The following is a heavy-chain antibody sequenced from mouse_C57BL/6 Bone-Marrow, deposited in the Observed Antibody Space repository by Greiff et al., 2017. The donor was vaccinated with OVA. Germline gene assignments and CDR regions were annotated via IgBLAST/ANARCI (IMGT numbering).Heavy chain of an antibody. J-gene: IGHJ3*01. D-gene: IGHD2-1*01. CDR3: ARDLLWSPGFAY. CDR1: GYTFTSYG. CDR2: IYLGNGYT. Sequence: VQLKESGAELVRPGSSVKMSCKTSGYTFTSYGINWVKQRPGQGLEWIGYIYLGNGYTEYNEKFKGKATLTSDTSSSTAYMQLSSLTSEDSAIYFCARDLLWSPGFAYWGQGTLVTVSA. V-gene: IGHV1-58*01.